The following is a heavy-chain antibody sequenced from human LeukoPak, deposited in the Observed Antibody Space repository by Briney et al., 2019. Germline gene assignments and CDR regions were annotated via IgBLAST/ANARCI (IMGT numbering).Heavy chain of an antibody. CDR3: TRHFGSGRDDY. D-gene: IGHD3-10*01. CDR2: IEYSGGT. CDR1: GGSISSSNYY. Sequence: SETLSLTCTVSGGSISSSNYYWGWIRQPPGKGLEWIGRIEYSGGTHYDPSLKSRVTVSVDTSKNQFTVNLSSVTAADTAVYYCTRHFGSGRDDYWGQGPLVTVSS. V-gene: IGHV4-39*01. J-gene: IGHJ4*02.